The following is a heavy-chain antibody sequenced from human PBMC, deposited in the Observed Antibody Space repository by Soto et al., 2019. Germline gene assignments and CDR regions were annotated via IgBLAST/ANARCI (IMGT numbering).Heavy chain of an antibody. V-gene: IGHV1-58*01. D-gene: IGHD3-16*02. Sequence: VASVKVSCKASGFTFTSSAVQWVRQARGQRLEWIGWIVVGSGNTNYAQKFQERVTITRDMSTSTAYMELSSLRSEDTAVYYCAADMITFGGVIVIPTYGMDVWGQGTTVTVSS. CDR2: IVVGSGNT. J-gene: IGHJ6*02. CDR3: AADMITFGGVIVIPTYGMDV. CDR1: GFTFTSSA.